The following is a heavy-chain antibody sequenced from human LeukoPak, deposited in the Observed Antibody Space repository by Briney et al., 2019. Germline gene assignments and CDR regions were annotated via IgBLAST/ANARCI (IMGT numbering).Heavy chain of an antibody. V-gene: IGHV3-21*01. CDR2: ISSSSSYI. J-gene: IGHJ4*02. CDR1: GFTFSSYS. Sequence: PGGSLRLSCAASGFTFSSYSMNWVRQAPGKGLEWVSSISSSSSYIYYADSVKGRFTISRDNAKNSLYLQMSSLRGEDTAVYYCARGGYSHYDYWGPGTLVTVSS. D-gene: IGHD6-13*01. CDR3: ARGGYSHYDY.